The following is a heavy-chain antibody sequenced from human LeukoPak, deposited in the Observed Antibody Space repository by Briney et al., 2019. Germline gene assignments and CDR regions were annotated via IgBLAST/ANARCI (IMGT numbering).Heavy chain of an antibody. CDR3: ARLPGTTLFGLGPIDY. D-gene: IGHD3-3*01. V-gene: IGHV4-39*01. CDR2: VYYSGST. Sequence: SETLSLTCTVSGGSISSDSYYWGWVRQPPGKLEWIGSVYYSGSTYYNPSLKSRVTMSVDTSKDQFSLKLSSVTAADTAVYYCARLPGTTLFGLGPIDYWGQGILVTVSS. J-gene: IGHJ4*02. CDR1: GGSISSDSYY.